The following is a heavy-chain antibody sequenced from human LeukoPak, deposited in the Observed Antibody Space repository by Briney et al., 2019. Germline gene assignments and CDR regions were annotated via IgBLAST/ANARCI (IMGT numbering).Heavy chain of an antibody. J-gene: IGHJ4*02. V-gene: IGHV4-30-2*01. D-gene: IGHD2-21*02. Sequence: SETLSLTCAVSGGSISSGGYSWSWIRQPPRKGLEWIGYIYHSGSTYYNPSLKSRVTISVDRSKNQFSLKLSSVTAADTAVYYCARLAYCGGDCYYLKANEYYFDYWGQGTLVTVSS. CDR1: GGSISSGGYS. CDR2: IYHSGST. CDR3: ARLAYCGGDCYYLKANEYYFDY.